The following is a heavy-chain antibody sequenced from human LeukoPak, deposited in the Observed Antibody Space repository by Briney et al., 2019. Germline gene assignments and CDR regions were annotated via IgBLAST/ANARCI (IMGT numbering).Heavy chain of an antibody. V-gene: IGHV3-13*04. CDR3: ARGRGWGTFDI. J-gene: IGHJ3*02. CDR2: IGTAGDT. CDR1: GFTFSSYD. D-gene: IGHD3-10*01. Sequence: GGSLRLSCAASGFTFSSYDMHWVRQGTGKGLEWVSAIGTAGDTYHPGSVKGRFTTSRENAKNSLYLQMNSLRVGDTAVYYCARGRGWGTFDIWGQGTMVTVSS.